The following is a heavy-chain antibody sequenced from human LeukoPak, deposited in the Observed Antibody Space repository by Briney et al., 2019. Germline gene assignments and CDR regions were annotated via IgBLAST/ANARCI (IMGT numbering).Heavy chain of an antibody. J-gene: IGHJ4*02. CDR2: ISGSGGST. CDR1: GFTFSSYA. V-gene: IGHV3-23*01. CDR3: AAVRKVRSSGFVY. Sequence: GGSLRLSCAASGFTFSSYAMSWVRQAPGKGLEWVSAISGSGGSTYYADSVKGRFTISRDNSKNTLYLQMNRLRAEDTAVYYCAAVRKVRSSGFVYWGERTLVTVSS. D-gene: IGHD6-19*01.